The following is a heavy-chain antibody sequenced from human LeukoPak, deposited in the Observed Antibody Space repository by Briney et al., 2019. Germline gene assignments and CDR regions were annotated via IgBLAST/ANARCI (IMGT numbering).Heavy chain of an antibody. D-gene: IGHD7-27*01. Sequence: ASVKVSCKASGYTFTSYGIGWVRQAPGQGLEWMGWISAYNGNTNYAQKLQGRVTMTTDTSTSTAYMELRSLRSDDTAVYYCARVALGKYYYYGMDVWGQGTTVTVSS. CDR1: GYTFTSYG. CDR3: ARVALGKYYYYGMDV. V-gene: IGHV1-18*01. J-gene: IGHJ6*02. CDR2: ISAYNGNT.